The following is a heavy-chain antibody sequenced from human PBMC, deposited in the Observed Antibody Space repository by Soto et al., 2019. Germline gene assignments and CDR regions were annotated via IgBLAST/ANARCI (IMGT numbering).Heavy chain of an antibody. CDR2: ISYDGSNK. J-gene: IGHJ6*03. V-gene: IGHV3-30*18. Sequence: GGSLRLSCAASGFTFSSYGMHWVRQAPGKGLEWVAVISYDGSNKYYADSVKGRFTISRDNSKNTLYLQMNSLRAEDTAVYYCAKVGIYDIYYRDRRPYYYYYYMDVWGKGTTVTVSS. D-gene: IGHD3-9*01. CDR3: AKVGIYDIYYRDRRPYYYYYYMDV. CDR1: GFTFSSYG.